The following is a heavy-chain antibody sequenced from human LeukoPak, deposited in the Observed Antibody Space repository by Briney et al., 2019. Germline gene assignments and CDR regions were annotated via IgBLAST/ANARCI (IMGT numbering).Heavy chain of an antibody. CDR2: IYSGGST. Sequence: GGSLRLSCAASGFTVSSNYMSWVRQAPGKGLEWVSVIYSGGSTYYADSVKGRFTISRDNSKNTLYLQMNSLRAEDTAVYYCARHGRGYSYGTIDYWGQGTLVTVSS. D-gene: IGHD5-18*01. V-gene: IGHV3-53*05. CDR3: ARHGRGYSYGTIDY. CDR1: GFTVSSNY. J-gene: IGHJ4*02.